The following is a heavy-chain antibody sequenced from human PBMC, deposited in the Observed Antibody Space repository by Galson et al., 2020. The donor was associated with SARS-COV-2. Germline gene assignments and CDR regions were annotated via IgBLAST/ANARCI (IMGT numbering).Heavy chain of an antibody. D-gene: IGHD6-6*01. CDR2: IKEDGSVK. J-gene: IGHJ4*02. V-gene: IGHV3-7*05. CDR1: GFTFNNYW. Sequence: GGSLRLSCVASGFTFNNYWMTWVRQAPGRGLEWVANIKEDGSVKYYLDSVKGRFTISRDNAEKSMYLQMNSLRAEDTAVYYCARIGYKSSYNDYWGQGTLVTVSS. CDR3: ARIGYKSSYNDY.